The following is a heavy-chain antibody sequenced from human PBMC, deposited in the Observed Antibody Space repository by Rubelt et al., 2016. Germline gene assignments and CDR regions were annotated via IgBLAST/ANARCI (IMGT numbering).Heavy chain of an antibody. CDR2: IYYSGST. CDR3: ARGRGASDY. V-gene: IGHV4-59*12. D-gene: IGHD1-26*01. Sequence: QVQLQESGPGLVKPSETLSLTCTVSGGSISSYYWSWIRQPPGKGLEWIGYIYYSGSTNYNPSLKSRVTISVDTSKNQFSLKLSSVTAADTAVYYCARGRGASDYWGQGTPVTVSS. J-gene: IGHJ4*02. CDR1: GGSISSYY.